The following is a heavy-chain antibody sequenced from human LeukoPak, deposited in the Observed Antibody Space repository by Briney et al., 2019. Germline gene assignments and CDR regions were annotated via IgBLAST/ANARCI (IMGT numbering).Heavy chain of an antibody. CDR2: ISYDGSNK. CDR1: GFTFSSYA. J-gene: IGHJ6*04. V-gene: IGHV3-30*04. D-gene: IGHD3-10*02. Sequence: GSLRLSCAASGFTFSSYAMHWVRQASGKGLGGVAVISYDGSNKYYADSVKGRFTISRDNSKNTLYLQMNSLRAEDTAVYYCAELGITMIGGVWGKGTTVTISS. CDR3: AELGITMIGGV.